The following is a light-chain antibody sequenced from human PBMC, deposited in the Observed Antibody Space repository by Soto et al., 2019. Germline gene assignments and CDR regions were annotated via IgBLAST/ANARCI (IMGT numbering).Light chain of an antibody. CDR2: GAS. CDR1: QGISTF. Sequence: DIQMTQSPSSPFASVGDRVTITCRASQGISTFLHWYQQRPGKAPSLIIYGASNLQSGVPSRFSGRGSGTEFSLTISTLQPEDVATYYCQHTRTTPRTFGQGTKVEIK. V-gene: IGKV1-39*01. J-gene: IGKJ1*01. CDR3: QHTRTTPRT.